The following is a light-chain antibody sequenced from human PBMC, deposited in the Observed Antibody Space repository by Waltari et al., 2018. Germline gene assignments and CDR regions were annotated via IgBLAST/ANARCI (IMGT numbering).Light chain of an antibody. V-gene: IGKV1-5*03. CDR2: KAS. CDR1: QSISDW. J-gene: IGKJ1*01. CDR3: QHYDGFPWT. Sequence: DIQMTQSPSTLSASVGDRVTITCRASQSISDWLAWYQQKPGEAPKLLLYKASDLESGVPSRFSGSVSGTEFTLAISSLQPDDFATYYCQHYDGFPWTFGQGTEVESK.